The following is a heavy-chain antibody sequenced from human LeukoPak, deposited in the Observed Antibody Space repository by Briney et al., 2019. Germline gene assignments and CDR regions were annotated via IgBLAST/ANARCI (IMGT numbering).Heavy chain of an antibody. CDR3: ARGSAAFDV. CDR1: GFTFRSYW. D-gene: IGHD2-15*01. V-gene: IGHV3-74*01. CDR2: INIDGSSG. Sequence: GGSLRLSRAASGFTFRSYWMHWVRQAPGKGLVWVSRINIDGSSGSYADSVEGRFTISRDNAKNSLYLQMNSLRAEDTAVYYCARGSAAFDVWGQGTMVTVSS. J-gene: IGHJ3*01.